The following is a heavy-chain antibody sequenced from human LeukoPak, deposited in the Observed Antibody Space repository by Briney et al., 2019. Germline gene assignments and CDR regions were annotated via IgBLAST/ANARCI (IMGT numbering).Heavy chain of an antibody. CDR2: MNPNSGNT. V-gene: IGHV1-8*01. CDR1: GYTFTSYD. J-gene: IGHJ6*03. CDR3: ARGSSRYYYYYYMDV. Sequence: ASVKVSCKASGYTFTSYDINWVRQATGQGFEWMRWMNPNSGNTGYAQKFQGRVTMTRNTSISTAYMELSSLRSEDTAVYYCARGSSRYYYYYYMDVWGKGTTVTVSS. D-gene: IGHD2-2*01.